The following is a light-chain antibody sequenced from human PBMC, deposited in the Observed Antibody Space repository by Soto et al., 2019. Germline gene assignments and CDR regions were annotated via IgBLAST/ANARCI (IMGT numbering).Light chain of an antibody. CDR2: EVS. Sequence: QSVLTQPASVSGSPGQSITISCTGTNSDPGRYHSVSWSPQQTGKAPKLLIHEVSNRPSGGSNRFSGSKSGNMASLTISVLQAEDEADYYCSSYTSSRAYVFGIGTKVTVL. J-gene: IGLJ1*01. CDR1: NSDPGRYHS. V-gene: IGLV2-14*01. CDR3: SSYTSSRAYV.